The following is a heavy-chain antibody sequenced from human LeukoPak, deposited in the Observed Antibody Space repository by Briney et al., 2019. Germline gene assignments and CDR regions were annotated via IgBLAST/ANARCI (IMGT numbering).Heavy chain of an antibody. V-gene: IGHV3-15*01. CDR3: TTDLYCSSTSCDDAFDI. Sequence: GGSLRLSCAASGFTFSNAWMSWVRQAPGKGLEWVGRIKSKTDGGTTDYAAPVKGRFTISRDDSKNTLYLQMNSLKTEDTAVYCCTTDLYCSSTSCDDAFDIWGQGTMVTVSS. CDR2: IKSKTDGGTT. CDR1: GFTFSNAW. J-gene: IGHJ3*02. D-gene: IGHD2-2*01.